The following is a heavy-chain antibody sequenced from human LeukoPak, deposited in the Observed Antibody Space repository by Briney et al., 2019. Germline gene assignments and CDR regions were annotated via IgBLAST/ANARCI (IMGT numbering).Heavy chain of an antibody. V-gene: IGHV1-2*02. CDR1: GYTFTGYY. D-gene: IGHD6-13*01. CDR3: ARELHSSSWGSVY. J-gene: IGHJ4*02. CDR2: TNPNSGGT. Sequence: ASVKVSCKASGYTFTGYYMHWVRQAPGQGLEWMGWTNPNSGGTNYAQKFQGRVTMTRDTSISTAYMELSRLRSDDTAVYYCARELHSSSWGSVYWGQGTLVTVSS.